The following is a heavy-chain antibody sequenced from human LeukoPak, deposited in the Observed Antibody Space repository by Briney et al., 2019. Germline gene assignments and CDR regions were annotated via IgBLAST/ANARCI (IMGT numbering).Heavy chain of an antibody. CDR1: GGSISSSSYY. V-gene: IGHV4-39*02. J-gene: IGHJ4*02. Sequence: PSETLSLTCTVSGGSISSSSYYWGWIRQPPGKGLEWIGSIYYSGSTYYNPSLKSRVTISVDTSKNQFSLKLSSVTAADTAVYYCARDPDPRRTFGQLDYWGQGTLVTVSS. CDR2: IYYSGST. D-gene: IGHD3/OR15-3a*01. CDR3: ARDPDPRRTFGQLDY.